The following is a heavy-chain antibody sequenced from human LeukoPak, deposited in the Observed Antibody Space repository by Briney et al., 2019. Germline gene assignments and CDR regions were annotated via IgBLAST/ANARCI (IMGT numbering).Heavy chain of an antibody. CDR1: GFTFSSYG. V-gene: IGHV3-33*01. CDR2: IWNDGSNK. CDR3: ARDQNTYYYDSTGGMDV. D-gene: IGHD3-22*01. Sequence: GGSLRLSCAASGFTFSSYGMHWVRQAPGKGLEWVAVIWNDGSNKYYADSVKGRFTISRDNSKNTLYLQMSSLRAEDTAVYYCARDQNTYYYDSTGGMDVWGQGTTVTVSS. J-gene: IGHJ6*02.